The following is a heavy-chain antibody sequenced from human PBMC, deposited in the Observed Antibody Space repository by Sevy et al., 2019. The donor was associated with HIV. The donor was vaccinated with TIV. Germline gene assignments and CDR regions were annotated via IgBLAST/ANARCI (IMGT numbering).Heavy chain of an antibody. CDR2: LSFGCGEI. CDR3: AGEGCTRAFDY. Sequence: GGSLRLSCAASGFTFSKYSMSWVRQPPGKGLEWVSTLSFGCGEINYADSVKGRFTISRDNSKSSVYLQMNNLRAEDTAVYYCAGEGCTRAFDYWGQGTLVTVSS. D-gene: IGHD2-8*01. CDR1: GFTFSKYS. J-gene: IGHJ4*02. V-gene: IGHV3-23*01.